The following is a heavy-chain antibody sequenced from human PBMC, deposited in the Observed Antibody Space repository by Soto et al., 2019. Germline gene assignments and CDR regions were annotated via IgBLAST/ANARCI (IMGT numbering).Heavy chain of an antibody. CDR1: GYTFTSYG. CDR3: ARKYYYDSSGGFDY. D-gene: IGHD3-22*01. Sequence: GASVKVSFKASGYTFTSYGFSWVGQAPGQGLEWMGWISAYNGNTNYAQKLQGRVTMTRDTSTSTVYMELSSLRSEDTAVYYCARKYYYDSSGGFDYWGQGTLVTVSS. CDR2: ISAYNGNT. V-gene: IGHV1-18*01. J-gene: IGHJ4*02.